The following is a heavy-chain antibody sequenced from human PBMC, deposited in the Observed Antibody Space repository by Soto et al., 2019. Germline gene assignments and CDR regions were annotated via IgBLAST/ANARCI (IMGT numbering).Heavy chain of an antibody. CDR3: ARHPTFSGWEYYFDY. Sequence: QLQLQESGPGLVKPSETLSLTCSVSGDSVSSSNFYWGWIRQPPGKGLEWIGSVYYSGSTYYNPSLKSRVTMSVDTSKNQSSLKLSSVTAADAAVYYCARHPTFSGWEYYFDYWGQGTLVTVSS. CDR1: GDSVSSSNFY. CDR2: VYYSGST. D-gene: IGHD6-19*01. J-gene: IGHJ4*02. V-gene: IGHV4-39*01.